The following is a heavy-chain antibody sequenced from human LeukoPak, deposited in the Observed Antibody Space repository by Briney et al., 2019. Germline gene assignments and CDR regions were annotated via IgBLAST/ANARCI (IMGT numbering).Heavy chain of an antibody. J-gene: IGHJ5*02. CDR2: ISAYNGNT. D-gene: IGHD6-19*01. CDR1: GYTFTSYG. CDR3: ARDGPVSSGVGFDP. V-gene: IGHV1-18*01. Sequence: ASVKVSCTASGYTFTSYGISWVRQAPGQGLEWMGWISAYNGNTNYAQKLQGRVTMTTDTSTSTAYIELRSLRSDDTAVYYCARDGPVSSGVGFDPWGQGTLVTVSS.